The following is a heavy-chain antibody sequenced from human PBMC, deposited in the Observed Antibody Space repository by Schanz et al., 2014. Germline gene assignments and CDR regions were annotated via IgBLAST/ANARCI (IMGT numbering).Heavy chain of an antibody. CDR2: IYHSGST. J-gene: IGHJ4*02. CDR1: GYSISSGYY. CDR3: ARGRVVPAAPEFDY. D-gene: IGHD2-2*01. V-gene: IGHV4-38-2*02. Sequence: QVQLQESGPGLVKPSETLSLTCTVSGYSISSGYYWGWIRQPPGKGLEWIGSIYHSGSTYYNPSLKSRVTISVDTSKKQFSLNLSSVTAADTAVYYCARGRVVPAAPEFDYWGQGILVTVSS.